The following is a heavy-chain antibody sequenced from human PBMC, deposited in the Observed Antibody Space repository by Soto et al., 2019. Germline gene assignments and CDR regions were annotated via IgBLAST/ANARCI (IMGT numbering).Heavy chain of an antibody. J-gene: IGHJ6*02. CDR1: RFSFSSYA. D-gene: IGHD1-20*01. CDR2: ITSSGDRT. CDR3: ATLGTVARYGPYYGMDV. V-gene: IGHV3-23*01. Sequence: EEQLLESGGGLVQPGGSLRLSCVDSRFSFSSYAMSWVRQAPGKGLEWVSSITSSGDRTHYADSVKGRFTISRDNSKTTLYLQMNSLRGEDTARYYCATLGTVARYGPYYGMDVWGQGTTVTVSS.